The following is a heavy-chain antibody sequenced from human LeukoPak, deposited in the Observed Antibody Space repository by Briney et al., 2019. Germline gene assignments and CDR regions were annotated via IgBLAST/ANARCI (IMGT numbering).Heavy chain of an antibody. V-gene: IGHV4-34*01. CDR2: INHSGST. CDR3: AGRDTSSWYYY. D-gene: IGHD6-13*01. CDR1: GGSFSGYY. J-gene: IGHJ4*02. Sequence: SETLSLTCAVYGGSFSGYYWGWIRQSPGKGLEWIGEINHSGSTNYKPSLKSRVTISVDTSKNQFSLKVRSVTAADTAVYYCAGRDTSSWYYYWGQGTLVTVSS.